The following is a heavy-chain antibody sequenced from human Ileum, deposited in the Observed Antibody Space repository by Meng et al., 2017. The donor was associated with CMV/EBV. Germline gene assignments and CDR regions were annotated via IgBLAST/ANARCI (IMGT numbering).Heavy chain of an antibody. J-gene: IGHJ4*02. CDR1: GFTFSSYA. CDR3: AKAFLGYCDSTICSYFDY. Sequence: GESLKISCAASGFTFSSYAMSWVRQAPGKGLEWVSAISGSGGSTYYADSVKGRFTISRDNSKNTLYLQMNSLRAENTAVYYCAKAFLGYCDSTICSYFDYWGQGTLVTVSS. D-gene: IGHD2-2*01. V-gene: IGHV3-23*01. CDR2: ISGSGGST.